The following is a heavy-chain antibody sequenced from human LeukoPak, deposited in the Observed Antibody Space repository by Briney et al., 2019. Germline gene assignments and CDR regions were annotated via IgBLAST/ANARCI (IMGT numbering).Heavy chain of an antibody. CDR1: GYTFTSYD. V-gene: IGHV1-8*03. Sequence: ASVKVSCKASGYTFTSYDINWVRQATGQGQEWMGWMNPNSGNTGYAQKFQGRVTITRNTSISTAYIELSSLRSEDTAVYYYARVGLDYQLLFFQESWFDPWGQGTLVTVSS. CDR3: ARVGLDYQLLFFQESWFDP. D-gene: IGHD2-2*01. CDR2: MNPNSGNT. J-gene: IGHJ5*02.